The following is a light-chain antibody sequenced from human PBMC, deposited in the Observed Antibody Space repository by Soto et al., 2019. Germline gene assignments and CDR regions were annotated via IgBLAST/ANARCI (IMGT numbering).Light chain of an antibody. J-gene: IGLJ2*01. CDR1: SGHSSYA. CDR2: LNSDGSH. CDR3: QTWGTGMGV. Sequence: QTVVTQSPSASASLGASVKLTYTLSSGHSSYAIAWHQQQPEKGPRYLMKLNSDGSHSKGDGIPDRFSGSSSGAERYLTISSLQSEDEADYYCQTWGTGMGVFGGGTKLTVL. V-gene: IGLV4-69*01.